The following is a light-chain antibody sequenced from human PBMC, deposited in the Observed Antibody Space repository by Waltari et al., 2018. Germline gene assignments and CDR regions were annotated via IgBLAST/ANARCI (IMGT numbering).Light chain of an antibody. Sequence: EIVLTQSPGTLSLSPGETATLTCRASQSINYKYLAWYQQKPDQTPRLLIYGTSTRAAGTPDRFRGSGSGTDFTLTVSGLELDDFSVYYCQQYGASPVTFGGGTKVEFK. CDR1: QSINYKY. J-gene: IGKJ4*01. CDR3: QQYGASPVT. V-gene: IGKV3-20*01. CDR2: GTS.